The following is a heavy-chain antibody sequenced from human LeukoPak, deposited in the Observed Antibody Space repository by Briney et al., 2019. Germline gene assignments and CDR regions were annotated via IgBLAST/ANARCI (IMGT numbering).Heavy chain of an antibody. CDR3: ARELSSGWLDY. CDR1: GGSISSGSYY. V-gene: IGHV4-61*02. CDR2: IYTSGST. Sequence: SETLSLTCTVSGGSISSGSYYWSWIRQPAGKGLEWIGRIYTSGSTNYNPSLKSRATISADTSNNQFSLRLSSVTAADTAVYYCARELSSGWLDYWGQGILVTVSS. D-gene: IGHD6-19*01. J-gene: IGHJ4*02.